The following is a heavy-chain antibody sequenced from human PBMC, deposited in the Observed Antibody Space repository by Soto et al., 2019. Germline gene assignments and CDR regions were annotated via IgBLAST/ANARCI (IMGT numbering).Heavy chain of an antibody. CDR1: GFTFSSYA. V-gene: IGHV3-30-3*01. D-gene: IGHD1-26*01. J-gene: IGHJ4*02. CDR2: ISYDGSNK. Sequence: QVQLVESGGGVVQPGRSLRLSCAASGFTFSSYAMHWVRQAPGKGLEWVAVISYDGSNKYYADSVKGRFTISRDNSKNPLYLKMNSLRAEDTAVYYCARGGETTSGGYFDYWGQGTLVTVSS. CDR3: ARGGETTSGGYFDY.